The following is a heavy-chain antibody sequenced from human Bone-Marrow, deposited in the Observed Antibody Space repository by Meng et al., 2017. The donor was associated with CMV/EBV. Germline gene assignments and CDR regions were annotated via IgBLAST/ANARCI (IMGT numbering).Heavy chain of an antibody. J-gene: IGHJ6*02. Sequence: ASVKVSCKASGYTFTGYYMHWVRQAPGQGLEWMGWINPNSGGTNYAQKFQGRVTITADKSTSTAYMELSSLRSEDTAVYYCATISPSPYCGGDCYPNYYYYGMDVWGQGTTVTVSS. CDR2: INPNSGGT. CDR3: ATISPSPYCGGDCYPNYYYYGMDV. D-gene: IGHD2-21*01. CDR1: GYTFTGYY. V-gene: IGHV1-2*02.